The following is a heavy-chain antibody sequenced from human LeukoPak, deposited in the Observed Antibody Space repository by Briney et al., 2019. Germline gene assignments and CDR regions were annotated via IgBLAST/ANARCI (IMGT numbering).Heavy chain of an antibody. V-gene: IGHV1-24*01. CDR1: GYTLTELS. J-gene: IGHJ6*02. CDR3: ATRSEADIYYYGMDV. Sequence: ASVKVSCKVSGYTLTELSMHWVRQAPGKGLEWMGGFDPEDGETIYAQKFQGRVTMTEDTSTDTAYMELSSLRSEDTAVYCCATRSEADIYYYGMDVWGQGTTVTVSS. CDR2: FDPEDGET.